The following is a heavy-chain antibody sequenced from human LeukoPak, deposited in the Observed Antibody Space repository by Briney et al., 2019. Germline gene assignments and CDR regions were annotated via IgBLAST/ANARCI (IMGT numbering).Heavy chain of an antibody. J-gene: IGHJ4*02. V-gene: IGHV3-7*01. CDR3: ARDRVAPFDY. Sequence: PGGSLRLSCAAAGFTFSRHGMSWARQASGKGREWVANIKEDGSEKYCVDSVKGRFTISRDNAKNSLYLQMSRLRAEDTAVYYCARDRVAPFDYWGQGTLVTVSS. CDR2: IKEDGSEK. CDR1: GFTFSRHG. D-gene: IGHD2-15*01.